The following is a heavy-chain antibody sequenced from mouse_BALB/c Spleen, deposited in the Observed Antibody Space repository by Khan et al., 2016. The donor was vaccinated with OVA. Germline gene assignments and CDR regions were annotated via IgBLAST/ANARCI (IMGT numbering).Heavy chain of an antibody. CDR2: ISYSGNT. CDR3: ARVYGGDFDY. D-gene: IGHD1-1*01. CDR1: GYSITSDYA. J-gene: IGHJ2*01. V-gene: IGHV3-2*02. Sequence: VKLLESGPSLVKPSQSLSLTCTVTGYSITSDYAWNWLRQFPGNQLDWMGFISYSGNTNYNPSLKSRIFIPRASSKNQFFLQLNSVTTEETARDYCARVYGGDFDYWGQGTTLTVSS.